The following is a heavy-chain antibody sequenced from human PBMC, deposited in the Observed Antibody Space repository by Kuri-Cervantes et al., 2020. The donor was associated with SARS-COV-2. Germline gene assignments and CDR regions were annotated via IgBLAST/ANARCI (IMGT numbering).Heavy chain of an antibody. CDR3: ARDRYSGSYYFDY. D-gene: IGHD1-26*01. V-gene: IGHV4-4*02. CDR2: IYHTGST. CDR1: GASISTTNW. J-gene: IGHJ4*02. Sequence: GSLRLSCAVSGASISTTNWWSWFRQPPGEGLEWIGEIYHTGSTNYNPSFKSRVTMSIDKSKNQFSLKVRSVTAADTAVYYCARDRYSGSYYFDYWGQGTLVTVSS.